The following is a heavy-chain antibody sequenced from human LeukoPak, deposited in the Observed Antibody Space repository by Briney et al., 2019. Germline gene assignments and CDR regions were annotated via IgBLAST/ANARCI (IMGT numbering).Heavy chain of an antibody. V-gene: IGHV3-23*01. Sequence: GGSLRLSCAASGFTFSSYAMSWVRQAPGKGLEWVSAISGSGDSTYHADSVKGRFTISRDNSKNTLYLQMNSLRAGDTAVYYCAKDMVVTANGWFDYWGQGTLVAVSS. CDR2: ISGSGDST. CDR1: GFTFSSYA. CDR3: AKDMVVTANGWFDY. J-gene: IGHJ4*02. D-gene: IGHD2-21*02.